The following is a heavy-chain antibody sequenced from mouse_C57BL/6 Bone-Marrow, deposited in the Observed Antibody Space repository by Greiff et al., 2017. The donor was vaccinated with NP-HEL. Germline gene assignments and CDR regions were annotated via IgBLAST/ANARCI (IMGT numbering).Heavy chain of an antibody. J-gene: IGHJ4*01. V-gene: IGHV1-62-2*01. CDR3: ARHEERDYDVDYAMDY. CDR1: GYTFTEYT. D-gene: IGHD2-4*01. CDR2: FYPGSGSI. Sequence: VQLQQSGAELVKPGASVKLSCKASGYTFTEYTIHWVKQRSGQGLEWIGWFYPGSGSIKYNEKFKDKATLTADKSSSTVYMELSRLTSEDSALYFCARHEERDYDVDYAMDYWGQGTSVTVSS.